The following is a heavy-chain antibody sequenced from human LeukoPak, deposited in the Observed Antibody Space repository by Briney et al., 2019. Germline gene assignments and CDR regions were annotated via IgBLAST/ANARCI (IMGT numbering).Heavy chain of an antibody. CDR2: IYTSGST. V-gene: IGHV4-61*02. CDR1: GGSISSSSSY. Sequence: SETLSLTCSVSGGSISSSSSYWGWIRQPAGKGLEWIGRIYTSGSTNYNPSLKSRVTISVDTSKNQFSLKLSSVTAADTAVYYCARDILRYYYMDVWGKGTTVTISS. CDR3: ARDILRYYYMDV. D-gene: IGHD3-9*01. J-gene: IGHJ6*03.